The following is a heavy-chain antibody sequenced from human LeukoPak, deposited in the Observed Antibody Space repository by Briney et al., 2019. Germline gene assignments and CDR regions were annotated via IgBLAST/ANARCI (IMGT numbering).Heavy chain of an antibody. CDR1: GFTFDDYA. D-gene: IGHD6-19*01. CDR3: AKDMYSSGYDAFDI. V-gene: IGHV3-9*03. J-gene: IGHJ3*02. Sequence: GGSLRLSCAASGFTFDDYAMHWVRQAPGKGLEWVSGISWNSGSIGYADSVKGRFTISRDNAKNSLYLQMNNLRAEDMALYYCAKDMYSSGYDAFDIWGQGTMVTVSS. CDR2: ISWNSGSI.